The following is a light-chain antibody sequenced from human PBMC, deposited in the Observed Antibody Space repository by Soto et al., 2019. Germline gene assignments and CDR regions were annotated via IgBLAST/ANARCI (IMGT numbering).Light chain of an antibody. V-gene: IGKV1-39*01. CDR2: GAS. Sequence: DIQMTQSPSSLSASVGDRVTITCRVSQSIRRYINWYQQKPRGAPKLLIDGASNLQSGVPSRISGSGSGTEFTLTISSMQPEDFASYYCQQSYRTSWTFGQGTKVDIK. J-gene: IGKJ1*01. CDR3: QQSYRTSWT. CDR1: QSIRRY.